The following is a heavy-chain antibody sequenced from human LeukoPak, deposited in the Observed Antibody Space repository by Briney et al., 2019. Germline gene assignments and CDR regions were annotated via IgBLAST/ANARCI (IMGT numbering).Heavy chain of an antibody. CDR2: IYPSGTT. CDR3: ARGGWQWLNGFDP. CDR1: GGSINSYY. J-gene: IGHJ5*02. Sequence: SETLSLTCTVSGGSINSYYWSWVRQPAGKGLEWIGRIYPSGTTNYNPSLKSRVTLSVDTSNNQFSLNLSSVTAADTAVYYCARGGWQWLNGFDPWGQGTLVTVSS. V-gene: IGHV4-4*07. D-gene: IGHD6-19*01.